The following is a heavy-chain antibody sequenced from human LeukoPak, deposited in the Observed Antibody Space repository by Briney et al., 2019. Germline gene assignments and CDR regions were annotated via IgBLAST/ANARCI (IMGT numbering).Heavy chain of an antibody. D-gene: IGHD6-13*01. V-gene: IGHV3-11*01. CDR3: ARVGAAAGFYYYMDV. CDR1: GFTFSDYY. Sequence: PGGSLRLSCAASGFTFSDYYMSWIRQAPGKGLEWGSYISSSGSTIYYADSVKGRFTISRDNAKNSLYLQMNSLRAEDTAVYYCARVGAAAGFYYYMDVWGKGTTVTVSS. J-gene: IGHJ6*03. CDR2: ISSSGSTI.